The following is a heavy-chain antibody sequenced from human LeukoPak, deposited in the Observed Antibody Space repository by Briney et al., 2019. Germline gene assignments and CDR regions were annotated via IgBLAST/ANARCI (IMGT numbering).Heavy chain of an antibody. D-gene: IGHD2-15*01. Sequence: PWGSLRLTAAGSRFTGSYIARSWDGPGPGHGLKWGSTVNHSGGHTYHADNVKGRFTISRDNSQNTLYLQMNSLRAEDTAVYYCAKGSASARPYYFDYWGKGTLLTVSS. CDR2: VNHSGGHT. J-gene: IGHJ4*02. CDR1: RFTGSYIA. CDR3: AKGSASARPYYFDY. V-gene: IGHV3-23*01.